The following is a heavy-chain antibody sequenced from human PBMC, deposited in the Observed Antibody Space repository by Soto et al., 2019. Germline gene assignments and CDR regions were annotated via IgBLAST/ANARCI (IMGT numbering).Heavy chain of an antibody. Sequence: QVQLVQSGAEVKKPGASVKVSYKASGYTFTSYDINWVRQATGQGLEWMGWMNPNSGNTGYAQKFQGRVTMTRNTSISTAYMELSSLRSEDTAVYYCARRMTGKNYYYYGMDVWGQGTTVTVSS. CDR1: GYTFTSYD. CDR3: ARRMTGKNYYYYGMDV. J-gene: IGHJ6*02. CDR2: MNPNSGNT. V-gene: IGHV1-8*01. D-gene: IGHD2-15*01.